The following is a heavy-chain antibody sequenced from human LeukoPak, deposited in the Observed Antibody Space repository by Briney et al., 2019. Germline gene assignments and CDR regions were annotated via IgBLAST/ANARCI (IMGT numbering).Heavy chain of an antibody. CDR2: ISASGGST. Sequence: PVGSLRLSCAVSGFTFSSYVMSWVRQAPGKGLEWVSSISASGGSTYYADSVKGRFTISRDNSKNTLYLQMNSLRAEDTAVYNCAKEYYDSSGYYYSLDYWGQGTLVTVSS. CDR3: AKEYYDSSGYYYSLDY. CDR1: GFTFSSYV. D-gene: IGHD3-22*01. V-gene: IGHV3-23*01. J-gene: IGHJ4*02.